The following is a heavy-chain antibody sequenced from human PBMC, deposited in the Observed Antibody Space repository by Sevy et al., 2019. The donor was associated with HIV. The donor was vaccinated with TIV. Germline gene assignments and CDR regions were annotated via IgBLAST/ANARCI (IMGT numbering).Heavy chain of an antibody. Sequence: ASVKVSCKASGYTFTPYGISWVRQGPGQGLEWMGWINPYNGNTNYVQKFQGRVTMTTDTSTSTAYIELRSLRSDDTAVYYCARNGGAAADTGDYFDYWGQGTLVTVSS. V-gene: IGHV1-18*04. CDR2: INPYNGNT. J-gene: IGHJ4*02. CDR3: ARNGGAAADTGDYFDY. D-gene: IGHD6-13*01. CDR1: GYTFTPYG.